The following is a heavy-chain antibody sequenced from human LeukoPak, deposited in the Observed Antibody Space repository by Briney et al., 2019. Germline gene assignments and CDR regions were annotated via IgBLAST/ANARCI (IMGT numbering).Heavy chain of an antibody. CDR3: AKEALVGYQLPPLRWFDP. J-gene: IGHJ5*02. CDR2: ISYDGRNK. V-gene: IGHV3-30*18. Sequence: GRSLRLSCAGSGFTFNSYGMHWVRQAPGKGLEWVAVISYDGRNKFYADSVKGRFTISRDNSKNTLYLQMNSLRAEDTAVYYCAKEALVGYQLPPLRWFDPWGQGTLVTVSS. CDR1: GFTFNSYG. D-gene: IGHD2-2*01.